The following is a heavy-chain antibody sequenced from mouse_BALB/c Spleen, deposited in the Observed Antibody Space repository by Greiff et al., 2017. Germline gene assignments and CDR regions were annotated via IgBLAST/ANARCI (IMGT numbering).Heavy chain of an antibody. CDR3: ARQGVYGNDAMDY. D-gene: IGHD2-10*02. J-gene: IGHJ4*01. CDR1: GFTFSSYG. V-gene: IGHV5-6*01. CDR2: ISSGGSYT. Sequence: EVKLMESGGDLVKPGGSLKLSCAASGFTFSSYGMSWVRQTPDKRLEWVATISSGGSYTYYPDSVKGRFTISRDNAKNTLYLQMSSLKSEDTAMYYCARQGVYGNDAMDYWGQGTSVTVSS.